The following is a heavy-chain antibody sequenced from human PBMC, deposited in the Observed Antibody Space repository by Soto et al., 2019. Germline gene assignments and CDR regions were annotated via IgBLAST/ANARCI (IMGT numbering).Heavy chain of an antibody. J-gene: IGHJ5*02. CDR3: ARWWSGSRQGFDP. CDR2: IYYSGST. V-gene: IGHV4-31*03. Sequence: QVHLQESGPGLVKSSQTQSLTCTVTGGTISRGDYYWSWIRQHPGKGLEWIGYIYYSGSTYYNPSLKCRVTISVDTSKNQFSLKLSSVTAADTAVYYCARWWSGSRQGFDPWGQGTLVTVSS. D-gene: IGHD3-3*01. CDR1: GGTISRGDYY.